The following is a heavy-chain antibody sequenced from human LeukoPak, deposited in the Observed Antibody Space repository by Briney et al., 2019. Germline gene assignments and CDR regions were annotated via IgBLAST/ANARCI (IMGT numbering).Heavy chain of an antibody. J-gene: IGHJ4*02. CDR2: IKEDGSEK. Sequence: GGSLRLSCAASGLTFSFYWMSWVRQAPGKGLEWVANIKEDGSEKYYVDSVKGRFTISRDNAKNSLFLQLDSLRAEDTAVYYCARGKYSFDYWGQGTLVTVSS. V-gene: IGHV3-7*05. CDR1: GLTFSFYW. CDR3: ARGKYSFDY.